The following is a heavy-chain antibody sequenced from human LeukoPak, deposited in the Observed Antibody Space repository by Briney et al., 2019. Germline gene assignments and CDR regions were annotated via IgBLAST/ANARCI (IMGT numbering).Heavy chain of an antibody. J-gene: IGHJ6*03. CDR2: IYSSGTT. CDR1: GGSISSYY. CDR3: ARGGSGWNYYYYYMDV. D-gene: IGHD6-19*01. Sequence: PSETLSLTCTFSGGSISSYYWSWIRQPAGKGLEWIGYIYSSGTTDYNPSLKSRATISVDTSNNQFSLKLSSVTAADTAVYCCARGGSGWNYYYYYMDVWGKGTTVTISS. V-gene: IGHV4-59*08.